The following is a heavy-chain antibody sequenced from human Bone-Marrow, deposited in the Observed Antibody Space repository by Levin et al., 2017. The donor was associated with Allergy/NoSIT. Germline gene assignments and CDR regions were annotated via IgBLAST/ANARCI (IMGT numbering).Heavy chain of an antibody. J-gene: IGHJ4*02. V-gene: IGHV3-23*01. CDR1: GFTFSSYA. CDR3: AKGNSEYQLLREY. Sequence: GESLKISCAASGFTFSSYALSWVRQPPGKGLEWVSAVSGSGDTTYYADSVKGRFTISRDNSKNTLYLQMNSLRAEDTAVYYCAKGNSEYQLLREYWGQGTLVTVSS. D-gene: IGHD2-2*01. CDR2: VSGSGDTT.